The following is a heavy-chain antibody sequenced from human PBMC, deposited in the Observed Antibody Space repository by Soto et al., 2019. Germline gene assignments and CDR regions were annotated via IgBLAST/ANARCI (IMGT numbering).Heavy chain of an antibody. J-gene: IGHJ6*02. Sequence: PSETLSLTCTVSGGSISSYYWSWIRQPPGKGLEWIGYIYYSGSTNYNPSLKSRVTISVDTFKNQFSLKLSSVTAADTAVYYCARDDGPYGMDVWGQGTTVTVSS. CDR1: GGSISSYY. CDR2: IYYSGST. V-gene: IGHV4-59*01. CDR3: ARDDGPYGMDV.